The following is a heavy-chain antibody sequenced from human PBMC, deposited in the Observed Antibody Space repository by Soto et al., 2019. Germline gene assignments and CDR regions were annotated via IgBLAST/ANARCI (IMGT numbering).Heavy chain of an antibody. CDR1: GFSFSISP. CDR3: AMDPKTSGGQNWAFNYFDS. Sequence: QVQMVESGGGVVQPGRSLRLSCAASGFSFSISPMHWVRQAPGKGPEWVALISYDGTNKFYADYVKGRFTISRDNSKSTMYLKVDSLRPYDAAVDYCAMDPKTSGGQNWAFNYFDSWGQGTLVTVS. CDR2: ISYDGTNK. D-gene: IGHD7-27*01. V-gene: IGHV3-30-3*01. J-gene: IGHJ4*02.